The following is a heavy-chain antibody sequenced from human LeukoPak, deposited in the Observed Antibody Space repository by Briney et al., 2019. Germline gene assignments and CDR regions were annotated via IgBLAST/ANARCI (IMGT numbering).Heavy chain of an antibody. CDR1: GYTFSSYA. Sequence: ASVKVSCKASGYTFSSYAMHWVRQARGERLEWIGWINAGNGNTKYSQKFQGRLTITRDTSANTVYMELSSLRSEDTAVYYCAKDSLWFGEFDYWGQGTLVTVSS. CDR2: INAGNGNT. J-gene: IGHJ4*02. D-gene: IGHD3-10*01. CDR3: AKDSLWFGEFDY. V-gene: IGHV1-3*01.